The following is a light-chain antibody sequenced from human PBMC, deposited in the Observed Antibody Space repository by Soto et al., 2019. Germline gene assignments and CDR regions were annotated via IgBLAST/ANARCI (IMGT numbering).Light chain of an antibody. Sequence: DIQMTQSPSTLPASVGDRVTITCLASQSISNWLAWYQQKPVTAPKLLSSHASTLESGVPSRFSATVSGTEFSLTITSLQPEDFATYYCQQLFDSPITFGQGTRLEIK. J-gene: IGKJ5*01. V-gene: IGKV1-5*01. CDR3: QQLFDSPIT. CDR1: QSISNW. CDR2: HAS.